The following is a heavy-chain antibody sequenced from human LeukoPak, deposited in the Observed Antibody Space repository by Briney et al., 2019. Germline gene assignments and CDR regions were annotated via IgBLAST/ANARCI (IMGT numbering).Heavy chain of an antibody. CDR2: IKQDGSEK. Sequence: GGSLRLSCAASGFTFSSYWMSWVRQAPGKGLEWVANIKQDGSEKYYVDSVKGRFTISRDNAKNSLYLQMNSLRAEDTAVYYCARESSGWYYYYYGMDDWGKGTTVTVSS. CDR1: GFTFSSYW. D-gene: IGHD6-19*01. J-gene: IGHJ6*04. V-gene: IGHV3-7*03. CDR3: ARESSGWYYYYYGMDD.